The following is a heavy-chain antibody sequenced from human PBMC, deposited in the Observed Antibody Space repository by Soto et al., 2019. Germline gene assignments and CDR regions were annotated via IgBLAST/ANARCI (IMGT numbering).Heavy chain of an antibody. Sequence: GASVKVSCKASGYTFTSYDINWVRQATGQGLEWMGWMNPNSGNTGYAQKFQGRVTMTRNTSISTAYMELSSLRSEDTAVYYCARGRVAIFGVARGFDPWGQGNLVTVSS. CDR3: ARGRVAIFGVARGFDP. D-gene: IGHD3-3*01. CDR1: GYTFTSYD. CDR2: MNPNSGNT. V-gene: IGHV1-8*01. J-gene: IGHJ5*02.